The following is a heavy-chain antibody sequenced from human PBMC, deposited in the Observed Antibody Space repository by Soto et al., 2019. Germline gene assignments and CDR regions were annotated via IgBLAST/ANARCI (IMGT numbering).Heavy chain of an antibody. Sequence: SETLSLTCTVSGGSISSYSWSWIRQPPGKGLEWIGYIYYSGSTNYNPSLKSRITISVDTSKIQFSLKLSSVTAADTAVYYCAVSTYDFWSGSNNWFDHWGQGTVVNVSS. V-gene: IGHV4-59*08. CDR3: AVSTYDFWSGSNNWFDH. D-gene: IGHD3-3*01. CDR2: IYYSGST. CDR1: GGSISSYS. J-gene: IGHJ5*02.